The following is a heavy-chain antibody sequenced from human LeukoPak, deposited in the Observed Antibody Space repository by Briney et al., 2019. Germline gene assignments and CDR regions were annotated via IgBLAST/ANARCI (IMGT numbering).Heavy chain of an antibody. D-gene: IGHD6-13*01. Sequence: GGSLRLSCAASGVTFSNYWMHWVRQAPGKGPVWVSRIKSDGSSTRFADSVQGRFTISRDNGKNTVYLQMNSLRAEDTAVYYCARGGDTSNWYPGYFDYWGQGALVTVSS. J-gene: IGHJ4*02. CDR1: GVTFSNYW. CDR3: ARGGDTSNWYPGYFDY. CDR2: IKSDGSST. V-gene: IGHV3-74*01.